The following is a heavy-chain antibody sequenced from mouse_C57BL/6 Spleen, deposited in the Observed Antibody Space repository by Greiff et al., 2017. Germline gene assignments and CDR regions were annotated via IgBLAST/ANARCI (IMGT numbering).Heavy chain of an antibody. V-gene: IGHV1-39*01. CDR2: ITPNYGTT. Sequence: EVQLQQSGPELVKPGASVKISCKASGYSFTDYNMNWVNQSNGKSLEWIGVITPNYGTTSYNQKFKVKATLTVDQSSSTAYMQLNSLTSENSAVDYCARSYGSPYWYCDVWGTGTTVTVSS. D-gene: IGHD1-1*01. CDR1: GYSFTDYN. CDR3: ARSYGSPYWYCDV. J-gene: IGHJ1*03.